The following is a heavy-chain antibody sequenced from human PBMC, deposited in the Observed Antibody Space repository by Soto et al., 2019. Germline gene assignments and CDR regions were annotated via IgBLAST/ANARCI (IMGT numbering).Heavy chain of an antibody. J-gene: IGHJ4*02. CDR1: RYSITRYC. CDR2: IYPGDSDT. V-gene: IGHV5-51*01. D-gene: IGHD4-4*01. CDR3: ARHLHSDSVHISPVSPDY. Sequence: PGESLKISRKASRYSITRYCIGWVPQMPGKGLEWMGIIYPGDSDTRYSPSFQGQVTISADKSISTAYLQWSSLKAADSAMYYCARHLHSDSVHISPVSPDYWGQGTLVTVSS.